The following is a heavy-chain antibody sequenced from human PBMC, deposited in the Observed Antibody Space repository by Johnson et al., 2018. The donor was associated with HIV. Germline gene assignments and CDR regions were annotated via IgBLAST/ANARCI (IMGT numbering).Heavy chain of an antibody. CDR3: ARDGESQQLPLGDALDV. CDR1: GFSFRRSL. Sequence: VQLVESGGGLIQPRGSLRLCCAASGFSFRRSLVNWVRQVPGKGLEWVSYISSSGSTIYYADSVKGRFTISRDNSKNTLYLQMSSLKVEDTALYYCARDGESQQLPLGDALDVWGRGTMVIVSS. V-gene: IGHV3-48*01. J-gene: IGHJ3*01. CDR2: ISSSGSTI. D-gene: IGHD6-13*01.